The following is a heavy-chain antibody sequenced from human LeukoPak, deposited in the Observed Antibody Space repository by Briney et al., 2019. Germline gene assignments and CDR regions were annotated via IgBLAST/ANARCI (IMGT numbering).Heavy chain of an antibody. D-gene: IGHD3-22*01. CDR2: IYYSGST. CDR3: ASTGTRGSITMIVVT. V-gene: IGHV4-39*01. CDR1: GGSIGSSYYY. J-gene: IGHJ5*02. Sequence: ETVSLTCTVSGGSIGSSYYYWGWIRQPPGKGLEWIGSIYYSGSTDYNPTLKSRVTISVDTSKKQLSLKLRSVTAADTAVYYCASTGTRGSITMIVVTWGQGTLVTVSS.